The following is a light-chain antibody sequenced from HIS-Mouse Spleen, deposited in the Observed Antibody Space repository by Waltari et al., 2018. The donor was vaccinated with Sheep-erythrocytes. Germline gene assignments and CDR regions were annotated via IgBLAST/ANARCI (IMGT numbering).Light chain of an antibody. CDR3: LQDYNYPYT. J-gene: IGKJ2*01. V-gene: IGKV1-6*01. Sequence: AIQMTQSPSSLSASVGDRVTITCRASQGIRNDLGWYQQKPGKAPKLLIYAASSLQSGFPSRFSGSGSGTDFTLTISSLQTEDFATYYCLQDYNYPYTFGQGTKLEIK. CDR1: QGIRND. CDR2: AAS.